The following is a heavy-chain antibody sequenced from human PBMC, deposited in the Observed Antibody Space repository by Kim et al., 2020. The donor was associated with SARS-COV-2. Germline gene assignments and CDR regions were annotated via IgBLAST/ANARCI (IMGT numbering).Heavy chain of an antibody. Sequence: GGSLRLSCAASGFTFSSYGMHWVRQAPGKGLEWVAVIWYDGSNKYYADSVKGRFTISRDNSKNTLYLQMNSLRAEDTAVYYCARGRRTSRDGYKREFDYWGQATLVPVSS. D-gene: IGHD5-12*01. V-gene: IGHV3-33*01. CDR2: IWYDGSNK. CDR3: ARGRRTSRDGYKREFDY. J-gene: IGHJ4*02. CDR1: GFTFSSYG.